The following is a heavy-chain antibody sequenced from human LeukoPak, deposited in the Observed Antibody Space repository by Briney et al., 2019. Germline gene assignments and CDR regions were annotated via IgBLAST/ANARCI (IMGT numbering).Heavy chain of an antibody. CDR3: AADKKQLVGEYNWFDP. CDR1: GGTFSSYA. V-gene: IGHV1-69*13. CDR2: IIPIFGTA. Sequence: ASVKVSCKASGGTFSSYAISWVRQAPGQGLEWMGGIIPIFGTANYAQKFQGRVTITADESTSTAYMELSSLRSEDTAVYYCAADKKQLVGEYNWFDPXXXGTLVTVSS. D-gene: IGHD6-6*01. J-gene: IGHJ5*02.